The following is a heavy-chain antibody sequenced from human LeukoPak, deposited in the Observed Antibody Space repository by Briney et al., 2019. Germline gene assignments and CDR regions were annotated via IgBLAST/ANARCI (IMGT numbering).Heavy chain of an antibody. J-gene: IGHJ3*02. D-gene: IGHD3-3*01. CDR2: IWYDGSNK. V-gene: IGHV3-33*08. CDR1: GFTFSSYW. CDR3: ARDHSRITIFGVVTPHDAFDI. Sequence: GGSLRLSCAASGFTFSSYWMSWVRQAPGKGLEWVAVIWYDGSNKYYADSVKGRFTISRDNSKNTLYLQMNSLRAEDTAVYYCARDHSRITIFGVVTPHDAFDIWGQGTMVAVSS.